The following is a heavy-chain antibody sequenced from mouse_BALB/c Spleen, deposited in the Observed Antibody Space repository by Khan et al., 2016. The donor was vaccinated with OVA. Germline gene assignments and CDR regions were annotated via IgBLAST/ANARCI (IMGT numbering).Heavy chain of an antibody. CDR3: ARSYFSNYDFIY. CDR2: IFPGTGTT. V-gene: IGHV1S132*01. D-gene: IGHD2-5*01. Sequence: QVQLQQSGAELVKPGASVKLSCKTSGYTFTSYWIQWVKQRPGQGLGWIGQIFPGTGTTYYNENFKGKATLTVDTSSSTAYMQVSSLTSEDSAVYCCARSYFSNYDFIYWGQGTLVTVSP. J-gene: IGHJ3*01. CDR1: GYTFTSYW.